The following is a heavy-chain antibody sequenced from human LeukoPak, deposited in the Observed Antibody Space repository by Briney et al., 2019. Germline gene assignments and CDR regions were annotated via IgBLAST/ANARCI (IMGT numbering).Heavy chain of an antibody. CDR3: ARVVEHDGPPTGYFDF. CDR1: GGSISSGDYY. V-gene: IGHV4-30-4*01. D-gene: IGHD2-21*01. J-gene: IGHJ4*02. Sequence: KPSQTLSLTCTVSGGSISSGDYYWSWIRQPPGKGLEWIGYIYYSGSTYYNPSLKSRVTISVDTSKNQFSLKLSSVTAADTAIFYCARVVEHDGPPTGYFDFWGQGTLVTVSS. CDR2: IYYSGST.